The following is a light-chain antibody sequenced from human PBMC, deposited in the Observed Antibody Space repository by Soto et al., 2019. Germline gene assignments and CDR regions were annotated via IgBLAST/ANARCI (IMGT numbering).Light chain of an antibody. CDR2: DVN. CDR3: TSWTTSTPKI. CDR1: SSDIGAYNF. Sequence: QSALTQPASVSGSPGQSITISCTGTSSDIGAYNFVSWYQQHPGKAPKLMLYDVNIRPSGVSNRFSGSKSGNTASLTISGLQAEDEADYYCTSWTTSTPKIFGGGTKLTVL. V-gene: IGLV2-14*03. J-gene: IGLJ2*01.